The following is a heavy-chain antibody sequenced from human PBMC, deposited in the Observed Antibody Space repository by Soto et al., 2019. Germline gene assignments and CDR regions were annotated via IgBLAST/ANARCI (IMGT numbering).Heavy chain of an antibody. V-gene: IGHV3-23*01. J-gene: IGHJ4*02. D-gene: IGHD3-10*01. CDR3: AKVPLYYYGLVRCLTAYYFDY. CDR1: GFTFSSYA. CDR2: ISGSGGST. Sequence: PGGSLRLSCAASGFTFSSYAMSWVRQAPGKGLEWVSAISGSGGSTYYADSVKGRFTISRDNSKNTLYLQMNSLRAEDTAVYYCAKVPLYYYGLVRCLTAYYFDYSGQGTLVTGSS.